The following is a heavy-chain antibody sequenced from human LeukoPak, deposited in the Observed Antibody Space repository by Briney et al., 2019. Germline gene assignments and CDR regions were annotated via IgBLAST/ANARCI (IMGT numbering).Heavy chain of an antibody. CDR1: GGTSNSHA. CDR2: IIPNLGTT. Sequence: ASVKVSCKATGGTSNSHAISWVRQAPGQGLEWMGRIIPNLGTTNRAQNFQDRVTLTADKSTNTAYMELTSLTSDDTAVYYCATTNDGGGYQWGDFFDFWGQGTLVTVSS. CDR3: ATTNDGGGYQWGDFFDF. J-gene: IGHJ4*02. V-gene: IGHV1-69*04. D-gene: IGHD3-22*01.